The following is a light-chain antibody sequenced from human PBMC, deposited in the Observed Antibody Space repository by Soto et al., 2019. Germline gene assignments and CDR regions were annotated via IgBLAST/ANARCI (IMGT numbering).Light chain of an antibody. CDR3: QHYGSSPQMYT. J-gene: IGKJ2*01. CDR1: QSLSNNY. CDR2: GAS. V-gene: IGKV3-20*01. Sequence: EMVLTQSPGTLSLSPGEIATLSCRASQSLSNNYLAWYQQKPGHAPRLLFYGASNRATGIPYRFTGSGSGTDFTLTISRLEPEDFAVYYCQHYGSSPQMYTFGQGTKLEIK.